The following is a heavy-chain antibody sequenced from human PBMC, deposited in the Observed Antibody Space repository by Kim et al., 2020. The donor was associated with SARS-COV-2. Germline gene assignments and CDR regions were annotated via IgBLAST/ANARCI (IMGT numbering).Heavy chain of an antibody. CDR3: ARETPHYYGSGSYYDY. V-gene: IGHV1-18*01. D-gene: IGHD3-10*01. CDR2: ISAYNGNT. J-gene: IGHJ4*02. Sequence: ASVKVSCKASGYTFTSYGISWVRQAPGQGLEWMGWISAYNGNTNYAQKLQGRVTMTTDTSTSTAYMELRSLRSDDTAVYYCARETPHYYGSGSYYDYWGQGTLVTVSS. CDR1: GYTFTSYG.